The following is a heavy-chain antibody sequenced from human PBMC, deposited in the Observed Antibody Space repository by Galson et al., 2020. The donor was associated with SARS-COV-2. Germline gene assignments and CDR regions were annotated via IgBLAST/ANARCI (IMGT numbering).Heavy chain of an antibody. J-gene: IGHJ4*02. V-gene: IGHV4-59*08. CDR1: GGSISSYY. CDR2: IYYSGST. Sequence: SETLSLTCTVSGGSISSYYWSWIRQPPGKGLEWIGYIYYSGSTNYNPSLKSRVTISVDTSKNQFSLKLSSVTAADTAVYYCARHYYDFWSGGLFDYWGQGTLVTVSS. CDR3: ARHYYDFWSGGLFDY. D-gene: IGHD3-3*01.